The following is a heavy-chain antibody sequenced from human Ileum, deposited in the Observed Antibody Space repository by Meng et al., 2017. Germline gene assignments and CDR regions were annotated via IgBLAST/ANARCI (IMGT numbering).Heavy chain of an antibody. V-gene: IGHV3-7*01. J-gene: IGHJ2*01. CDR3: ARVNGYDYVWGSYRYSWYFDL. D-gene: IGHD3-16*02. Sequence: GESLKISCAASGFTFSSYWMSWVRQAPGKGLEWVANIKQDGSEKYYVDSVKGRFTISRDNAKNSLYLQMNSLRAEDTAVYYCARVNGYDYVWGSYRYSWYFDLWGRGNQV. CDR1: GFTFSSYW. CDR2: IKQDGSEK.